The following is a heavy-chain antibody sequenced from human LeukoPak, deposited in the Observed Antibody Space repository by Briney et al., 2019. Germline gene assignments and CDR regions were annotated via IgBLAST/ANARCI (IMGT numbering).Heavy chain of an antibody. Sequence: GGPLRLSCAASGFTFSSYSMNWLRQAPGKGLEWVSYNSSSSSYIYYADSVKGRFTISRDSAKNSLYLQMNSMRAEDTAVYYCAGRTMDYGARGYYYDMDVWGKGTTVTVSS. CDR2: NSSSSSYI. D-gene: IGHD4/OR15-4a*01. V-gene: IGHV3-21*01. J-gene: IGHJ6*03. CDR1: GFTFSSYS. CDR3: AGRTMDYGARGYYYDMDV.